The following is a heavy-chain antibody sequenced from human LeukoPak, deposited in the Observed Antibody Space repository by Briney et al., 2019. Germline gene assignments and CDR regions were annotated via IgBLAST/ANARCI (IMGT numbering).Heavy chain of an antibody. CDR2: IKSDGSST. D-gene: IGHD3-22*01. V-gene: IGHV3-74*01. CDR1: GFTFSSYW. J-gene: IGHJ4*02. Sequence: HPGGCLRLSCAASGFTFSSYWMHSVRQAPGKGLVWVSRIKSDGSSTSYADSVKGRFTISRDNAKNTLYLQMNSLSSEDTAVHSCSMIIDGWGQGTLVTVSS. CDR3: SMIIDG.